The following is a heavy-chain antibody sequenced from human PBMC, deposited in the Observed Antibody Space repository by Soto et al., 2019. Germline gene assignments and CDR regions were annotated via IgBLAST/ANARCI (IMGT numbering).Heavy chain of an antibody. Sequence: QVQLVQSGAEVKKPGSSVNVSCKSSGGTFSSFAFSWVRQAPGQGLEWMGDIIPIFGRTHYAQKFQGRVTITADESTFTAYLELSSLPSDDTAVYYCARGDTHQLLRGSLDPWCQGTLVIVSS. CDR2: IIPIFGRT. D-gene: IGHD2-2*01. J-gene: IGHJ5*02. CDR3: ARGDTHQLLRGSLDP. V-gene: IGHV1-69*01. CDR1: GGTFSSFA.